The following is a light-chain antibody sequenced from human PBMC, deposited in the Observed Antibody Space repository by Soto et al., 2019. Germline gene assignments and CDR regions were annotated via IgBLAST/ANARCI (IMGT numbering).Light chain of an antibody. CDR1: SSDIGGYKF. Sequence: QSVLTQPASVSGSPGQSITISCTGTSSDIGGYKFVSWYQQHPGNAPTLMIYEVNIRPSGVSNRFSGSKSGNTASLTISGLQAEDEADYYCISYTRSSTWVFGGGTKVTVL. J-gene: IGLJ3*02. CDR3: ISYTRSSTWV. V-gene: IGLV2-14*01. CDR2: EVN.